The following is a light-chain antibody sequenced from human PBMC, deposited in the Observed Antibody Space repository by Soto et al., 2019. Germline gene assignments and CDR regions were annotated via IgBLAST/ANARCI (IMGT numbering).Light chain of an antibody. CDR3: QQLKSYPIT. CDR1: QGVDRY. V-gene: IGKV1-9*01. CDR2: SAS. J-gene: IGKJ5*01. Sequence: DIQLTQSPSFLSASVGDRVTITCRASQGVDRYLVWYQQEPGEAPKLLSYSASSLQSGVPSRFSVSVSGTEFTLTISSLQPEDFATYYCQQLKSYPITFGQGTRLEI.